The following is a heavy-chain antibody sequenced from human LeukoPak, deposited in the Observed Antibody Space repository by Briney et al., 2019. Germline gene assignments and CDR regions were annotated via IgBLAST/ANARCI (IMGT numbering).Heavy chain of an antibody. CDR3: AKIRITMIVVVAGAAFDI. CDR1: GFTFSSYW. CDR2: IKQDGSEK. D-gene: IGHD3-22*01. V-gene: IGHV3-7*03. Sequence: LPGGSLRLSCAASGFTFSSYWMSWVRQAPGKGLEWVANIKQDGSEKYYVDSVKGRFTISRDNAKNSLYLQMNSLRAEDTAVYYCAKIRITMIVVVAGAAFDIWGQGTMVTVSS. J-gene: IGHJ3*02.